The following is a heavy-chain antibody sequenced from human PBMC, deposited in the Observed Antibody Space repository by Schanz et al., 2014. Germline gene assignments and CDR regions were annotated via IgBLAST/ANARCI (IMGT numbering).Heavy chain of an antibody. V-gene: IGHV4-4*08. CDR2: IYSRGSS. CDR3: ARGGSVATIAPYTWFDP. D-gene: IGHD5-12*01. J-gene: IGHJ5*02. Sequence: QVQLQESGPGLLKPSETLSLTCTVSGGSIRSYFWSWIRQPPGKGLEWIGRIYSRGSSTYNPSLRSRVTIPIDTSNNQSSRKLTSVTAADTAVYYCARGGSVATIAPYTWFDPWGQGTLVTVSS. CDR1: GGSIRSYF.